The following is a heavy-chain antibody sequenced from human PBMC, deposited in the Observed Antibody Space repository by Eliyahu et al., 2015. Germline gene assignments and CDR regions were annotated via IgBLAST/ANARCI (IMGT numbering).Heavy chain of an antibody. CDR3: ARERARSFDY. CDR1: GFTFSSYX. V-gene: IGHV3-13*01. D-gene: IGHD5-12*01. J-gene: IGHJ4*02. CDR2: IGTAGDT. Sequence: EVQLVESGGGLVQPGGSLRLXXAAXGFTFSSYXMHXVRQATGKGLEWVSAIGTAGDTYYPGSVKGRFTISRENAKNSLYLQMNSLRAGDTAVYYCARERARSFDYWGQGTLVTVSS.